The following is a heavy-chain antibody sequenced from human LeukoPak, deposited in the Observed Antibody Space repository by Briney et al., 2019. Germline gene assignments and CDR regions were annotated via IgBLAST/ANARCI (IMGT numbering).Heavy chain of an antibody. J-gene: IGHJ4*02. Sequence: SETLSLTCAVYGGSFSGYYWSWIRQPPGKGLEWIGEINHSGSTNYNPSLKSRVTISVDTSKDQFSPELSSVTAADTAVYYCARGGITMIVVAAFDYWGQGTLVTVSS. D-gene: IGHD3-22*01. V-gene: IGHV4-34*01. CDR2: INHSGST. CDR1: GGSFSGYY. CDR3: ARGGITMIVVAAFDY.